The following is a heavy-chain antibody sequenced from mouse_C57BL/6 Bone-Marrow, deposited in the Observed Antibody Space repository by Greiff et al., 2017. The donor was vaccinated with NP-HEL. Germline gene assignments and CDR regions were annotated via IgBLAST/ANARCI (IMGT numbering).Heavy chain of an antibody. D-gene: IGHD2-2*01. CDR2: IDPSDSYT. CDR3: AREEYGYALFDY. V-gene: IGHV1-69*01. CDR1: GYTFTSYW. Sequence: QVQLQQPGAELVMPGASVKLSCKASGYTFTSYWMHWVKQRPGQGLEWIGEIDPSDSYTTYNQKFKGKSTLTVDKSSSTAYMQLSSLTAEDSAVYYCAREEYGYALFDYWGQGTTLTVSS. J-gene: IGHJ2*01.